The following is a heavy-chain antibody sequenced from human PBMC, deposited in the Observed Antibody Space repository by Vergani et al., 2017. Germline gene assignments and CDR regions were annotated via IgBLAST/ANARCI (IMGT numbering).Heavy chain of an antibody. J-gene: IGHJ4*02. V-gene: IGHV1-69*04. CDR1: GGTFSSYA. D-gene: IGHD3-10*01. CDR2: IIPILGIA. CDR3: ASWNGSGIKYGGGYFDY. Sequence: QVQLVQSGAEVKKPGSSVKVSCKASGGTFSSYAISWVRQAPGQGLEWMGRIIPILGIANYAQKFQGRVTITADKSTSTAYMELSSLRSEDTAVYYCASWNGSGIKYGGGYFDYWGQGTLVTVSS.